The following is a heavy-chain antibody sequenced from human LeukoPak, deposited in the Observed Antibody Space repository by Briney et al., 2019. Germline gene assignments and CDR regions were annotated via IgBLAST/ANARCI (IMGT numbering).Heavy chain of an antibody. V-gene: IGHV4-39*01. Sequence: SETLSLTCTVPGGSISSSSYYWGWIRQPPGKGLEWIGSIYYSGSTYYNPSLKSRVTISVDTSKNQFSLKLSSVTAGDTAVYYCARQAAGTDYFDYWGQGTLVTVSS. J-gene: IGHJ4*02. CDR1: GGSISSSSYY. D-gene: IGHD6-19*01. CDR2: IYYSGST. CDR3: ARQAAGTDYFDY.